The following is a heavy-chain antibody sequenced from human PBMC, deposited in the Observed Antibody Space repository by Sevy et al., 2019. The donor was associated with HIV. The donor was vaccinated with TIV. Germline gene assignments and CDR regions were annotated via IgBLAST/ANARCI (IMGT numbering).Heavy chain of an antibody. J-gene: IGHJ6*02. CDR3: ANAYSGSYSHSYLYALDV. CDR2: ISHDGINE. D-gene: IGHD1-26*01. V-gene: IGHV3-30*18. Sequence: GGSLRLSCIGSGFSFSYYGIHWVRQFPGKGLDWVALISHDGINEYYADSVKGRFTISRDNSKNTVYLEMNSLRNEDTAIYFCANAYSGSYSHSYLYALDVWGQGITVTVSS. CDR1: GFSFSYYG.